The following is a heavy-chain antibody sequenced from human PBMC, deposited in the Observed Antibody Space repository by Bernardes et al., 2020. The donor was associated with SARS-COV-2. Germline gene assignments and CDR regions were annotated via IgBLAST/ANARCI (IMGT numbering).Heavy chain of an antibody. J-gene: IGHJ6*02. Sequence: GWSLRLSCAASGFTFRNAWMSWVRQAPGKGLEWVGRIKSKTDGGTTDYAAPVKGRFTISRDDSKNTLYLQMNSLKTEDTAVYYCTTPPINDHTNSIAAAGNYYYYNCMDGWGQGTTVTVSS. CDR1: GFTFRNAW. CDR2: IKSKTDGGTT. D-gene: IGHD6-13*01. V-gene: IGHV3-15*01. CDR3: TTPPINDHTNSIAAAGNYYYYNCMDG.